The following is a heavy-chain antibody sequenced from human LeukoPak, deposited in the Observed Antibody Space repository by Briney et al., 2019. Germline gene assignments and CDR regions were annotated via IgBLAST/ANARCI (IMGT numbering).Heavy chain of an antibody. D-gene: IGHD3-9*01. CDR2: INHSGST. J-gene: IGHJ6*03. Sequence: PGGSLRLSCAASGFTFDDYGMSWVRQAPGKGLEWIGEINHSGSTNYNPSLKSRVTISVDTSKNQFSLKLSSVTAADTAVYYCARHGGRYLDWLLGHYYYYMDVWGKGTTVTISS. CDR1: GFTFDDYG. V-gene: IGHV4-34*01. CDR3: ARHGGRYLDWLLGHYYYYMDV.